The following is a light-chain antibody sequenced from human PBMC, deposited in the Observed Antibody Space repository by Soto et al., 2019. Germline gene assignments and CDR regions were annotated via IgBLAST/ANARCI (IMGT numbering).Light chain of an antibody. CDR3: MQALQTPPWT. CDR2: LGS. V-gene: IGKV2-28*01. CDR1: QSLLHSNGYNY. J-gene: IGKJ1*01. Sequence: DIVMTQSPLSLPVTPGEPASISCRSNQSLLHSNGYNYLDWYLQKPGQSPQLLIYLGSTRASGVPHRFSGSGSGTDFTLRISRVEAEDVGVYYCMQALQTPPWTFGQGTKVEIK.